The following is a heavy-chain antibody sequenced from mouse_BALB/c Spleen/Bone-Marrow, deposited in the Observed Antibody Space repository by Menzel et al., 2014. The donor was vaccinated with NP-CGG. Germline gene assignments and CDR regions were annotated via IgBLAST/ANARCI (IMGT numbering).Heavy chain of an antibody. CDR1: GYTFTSYW. V-gene: IGHV1-69*02. D-gene: IGHD2-3*01. J-gene: IGHJ3*01. CDR2: IYPSDSYT. CDR3: TRDDGSFAY. Sequence: SGAELVRPGASVKLSCKASGYTFTSYWINWVKQRPGQGLEWIGNIYPSDSYTNYNQKFKDKATLTVDKSSSTAYMQLSSPTSEDSAVYYCTRDDGSFAYWGQGTLVTASA.